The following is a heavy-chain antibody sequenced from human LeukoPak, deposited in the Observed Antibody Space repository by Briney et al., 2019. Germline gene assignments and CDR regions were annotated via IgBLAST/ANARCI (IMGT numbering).Heavy chain of an antibody. CDR1: GGSISSYY. J-gene: IGHJ6*04. CDR2: IYYSGST. CDR3: AREGRSTVETAIDDYYYGMDV. D-gene: IGHD5-18*01. Sequence: PSETLSLTCTVSGGSISSYYWSWIRQPPGKGLEWIGYIYYSGSTNYNPSLKSRVTISVDTSKNQFSLKLSSVTAADTAVYYCAREGRSTVETAIDDYYYGMDVWGKGTTSPSPQ. V-gene: IGHV4-59*01.